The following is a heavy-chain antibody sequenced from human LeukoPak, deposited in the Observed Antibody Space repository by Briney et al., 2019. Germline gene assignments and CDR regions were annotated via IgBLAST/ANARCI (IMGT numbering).Heavy chain of an antibody. D-gene: IGHD6-13*01. V-gene: IGHV4-59*01. CDR1: GGSISSYY. J-gene: IGHJ6*03. CDR3: ARVHPGIAAAGTPYYYYYMDV. Sequence: SETLSLTCTVSGGSISSYYWSWIRQPPGKGLGWIGYIYYSGSTNYNPSLTSRVTISVDTSKNQFSLKLSSVTAADTAVYYCARVHPGIAAAGTPYYYYYMDVWGKGTTVTVSS. CDR2: IYYSGST.